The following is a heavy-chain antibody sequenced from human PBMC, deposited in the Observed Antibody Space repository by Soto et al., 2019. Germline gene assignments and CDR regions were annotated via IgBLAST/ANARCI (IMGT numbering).Heavy chain of an antibody. V-gene: IGHV4-59*12. CDR2: IYYSGST. D-gene: IGHD1-26*01. Sequence: SETLSLTCTVSGGSISSYYWSWIRQPPGKGLEWIGYIYYSGSTNYNPSLKSRVTISVDTSKNQFSLKLSSVTPEDTAVYYCARRGTLGGTFDYWGQGTLVTVSS. CDR3: ARRGTLGGTFDY. CDR1: GGSISSYY. J-gene: IGHJ4*02.